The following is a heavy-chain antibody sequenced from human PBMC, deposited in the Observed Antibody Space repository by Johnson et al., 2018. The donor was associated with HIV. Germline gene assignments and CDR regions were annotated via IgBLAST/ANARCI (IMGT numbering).Heavy chain of an antibody. Sequence: QVPLVESGGGLVKPGGSLRLSCAASGFTLTNARMKWVRQAPGKGLEWVAFIRYDGSNKYYADSVKGRFTLSRDNSKNTLYLQMNSRRAEDTAVYYCARSVGYCSGGSCSPDAFDIWGQGTMVTVSS. CDR2: IRYDGSNK. D-gene: IGHD2-15*01. CDR3: ARSVGYCSGGSCSPDAFDI. V-gene: IGHV3-30*02. J-gene: IGHJ3*02. CDR1: GFTLTNAR.